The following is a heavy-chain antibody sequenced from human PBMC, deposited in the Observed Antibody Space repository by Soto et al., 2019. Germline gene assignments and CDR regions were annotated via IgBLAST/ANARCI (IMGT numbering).Heavy chain of an antibody. J-gene: IGHJ6*02. CDR3: ARGRFGEFHYYYYGMDV. V-gene: IGHV4-4*02. D-gene: IGHD3-10*01. CDR1: GRSITSSNC. CDR2: IYHSGST. Sequence: SETLSLTFAVHGRSITSSNCWSGVSHPPGKGLEWIGEIYHSGSTNYNASLKSRVTISVDKSKNQFSLKLSSVTAADTAVYYCARGRFGEFHYYYYGMDVWGQGTTVT.